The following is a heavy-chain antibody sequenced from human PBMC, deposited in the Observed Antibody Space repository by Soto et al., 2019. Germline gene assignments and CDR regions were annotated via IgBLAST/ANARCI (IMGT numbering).Heavy chain of an antibody. Sequence: EVQLLEYGGGLVQPGGSLRLSCAASGFSFRFYVMSWVRQAPGKGLEWVSVVSETGGNTYYADSVKGRFTISRDNSRNTLYLQMNSLRAEDTAVYYCARDSRYYDFWSGYYYNWFDPWGQGTLVTVSS. CDR2: VSETGGNT. CDR3: ARDSRYYDFWSGYYYNWFDP. J-gene: IGHJ5*02. V-gene: IGHV3-23*01. D-gene: IGHD3-3*01. CDR1: GFSFRFYV.